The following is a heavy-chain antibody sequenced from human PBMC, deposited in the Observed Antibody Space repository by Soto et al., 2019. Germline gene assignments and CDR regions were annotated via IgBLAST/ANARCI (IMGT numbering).Heavy chain of an antibody. J-gene: IGHJ6*02. CDR2: INPENGDT. Sequence: QVQLVQSGAEVRKPGASVMVSCKATGYTLTAHFMHWVRQAPGQGLEGMGWINPENGDTNFARKFHGPVTVTREAPLRTVDVELSSLKSDYAAHYSCARWMTRGNPNGYYAVDVWGQGTTVIVSS. V-gene: IGHV1-2*02. D-gene: IGHD3-10*01. CDR1: GYTLTAHF. CDR3: ARWMTRGNPNGYYAVDV.